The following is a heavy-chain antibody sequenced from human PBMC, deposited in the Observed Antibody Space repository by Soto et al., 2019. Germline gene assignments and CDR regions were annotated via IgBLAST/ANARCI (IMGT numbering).Heavy chain of an antibody. CDR3: ASNYCSGGSCHWNWFDP. Sequence: PGGSMRLSCSASGFTFSSYSMNWVRPAPGKGLEWVSYISSSSSTIYYADSVKGRFTISRDNAKNSLYLQMNSLRAEDTAVYYCASNYCSGGSCHWNWFDPWGQGTLVTVSS. D-gene: IGHD2-15*01. CDR2: ISSSSSTI. V-gene: IGHV3-48*01. J-gene: IGHJ5*02. CDR1: GFTFSSYS.